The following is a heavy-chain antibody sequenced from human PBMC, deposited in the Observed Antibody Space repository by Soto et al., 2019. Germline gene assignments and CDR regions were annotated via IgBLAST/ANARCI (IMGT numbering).Heavy chain of an antibody. Sequence: SETVSLTCTFSCGSISSFYWSWIRQPAGKGLEWIGRIYSGGRNNYNPSLKSRVTMSVDTSKNQFSLRLSSVTAADTAMYYCARGSSRWDYWGQGTLVTVSS. CDR2: IYSGGRN. V-gene: IGHV4-4*07. J-gene: IGHJ4*02. D-gene: IGHD6-13*01. CDR3: ARGSSRWDY. CDR1: CGSISSFY.